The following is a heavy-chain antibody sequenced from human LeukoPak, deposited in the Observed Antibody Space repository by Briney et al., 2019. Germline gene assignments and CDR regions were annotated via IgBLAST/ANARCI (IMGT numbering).Heavy chain of an antibody. V-gene: IGHV3-74*01. J-gene: IGHJ4*02. CDR2: IDGDGSST. Sequence: GGSLRLSCAASGFTFSSYWMHWVRQAPGKGLVWVSRIDGDGSSTSYADSVKGRFTISRDNAKNTLYLQMNSLRAEDTAVYYCARAIVGAAFDYWGQGTLVTVSS. CDR1: GFTFSSYW. D-gene: IGHD1-26*01. CDR3: ARAIVGAAFDY.